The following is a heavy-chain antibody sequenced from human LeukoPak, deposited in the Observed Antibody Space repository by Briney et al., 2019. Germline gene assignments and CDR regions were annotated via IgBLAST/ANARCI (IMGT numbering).Heavy chain of an antibody. CDR2: IYNSVST. V-gene: IGHV4-61*05. Sequence: PSETLSLTCTVSGGSISSSSYYWGWIRQPPGKGLEWIGYIYNSVSTNYNPSLKSRVTISVDTSKNQISLKLSSVTAADTAVYYCARHGGYYDSSSSVDSWGQGTLVTVSS. J-gene: IGHJ4*02. CDR3: ARHGGYYDSSSSVDS. CDR1: GGSISSSSYY. D-gene: IGHD6-13*01.